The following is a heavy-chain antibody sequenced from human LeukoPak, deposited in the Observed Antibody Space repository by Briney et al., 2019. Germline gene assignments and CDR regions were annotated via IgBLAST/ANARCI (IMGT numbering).Heavy chain of an antibody. V-gene: IGHV3-23*01. CDR3: AKKWGVGTTTLDYFDY. Sequence: PGGSLRLSCAASGVTLSTYAMSWARQAPGRGLEWVSGISSSGSGGSTYYADSVKGRFTISRDNSKNTLYLQMNSLTDEDTAVYYCAKKWGVGTTTLDYFDYWGQGTLVTVSS. J-gene: IGHJ4*02. CDR1: GVTLSTYA. CDR2: ISSSGSGGST. D-gene: IGHD1-26*01.